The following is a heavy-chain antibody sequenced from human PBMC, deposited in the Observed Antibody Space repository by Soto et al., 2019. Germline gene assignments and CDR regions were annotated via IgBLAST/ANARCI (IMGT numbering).Heavy chain of an antibody. CDR2: IFSNDEK. Sequence: GSGPTLVNPTETLTLTCTVSGFSLSNARMGVSWIRQPPGKALEWLAHIFSNDEKSYSTSLKSRLTISKDTSKSQVVLTMTNMDPVDTATYYCARIPPYGIAAAGLDNWFDPWGQGTLVTVSS. CDR3: ARIPPYGIAAAGLDNWFDP. V-gene: IGHV2-26*01. CDR1: GFSLSNARMG. D-gene: IGHD6-13*01. J-gene: IGHJ5*02.